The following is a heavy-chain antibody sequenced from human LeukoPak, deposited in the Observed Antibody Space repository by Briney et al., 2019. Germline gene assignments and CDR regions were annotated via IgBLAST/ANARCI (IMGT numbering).Heavy chain of an antibody. CDR1: GGSFSGYY. J-gene: IGHJ4*02. D-gene: IGHD3-10*01. V-gene: IGHV4-34*01. CDR2: INHSGST. Sequence: SETLSLTCAVYGGSFSGYYWSWLHQPPGKGLEWIGEINHSGSTNYNPSLKSRVTIAVDTSKNQSSLKLTSVTAADAALYYWANVARAEEGVADFDFWGQGTLVTVSS. CDR3: ANVARAEEGVADFDF.